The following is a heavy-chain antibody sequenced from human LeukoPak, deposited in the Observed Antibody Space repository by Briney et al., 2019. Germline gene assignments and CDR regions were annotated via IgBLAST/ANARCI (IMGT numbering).Heavy chain of an antibody. CDR3: FGSGSYYNYWFDP. J-gene: IGHJ5*02. CDR2: ISGSGGST. V-gene: IGHV3-23*01. CDR1: GFTFRSYA. Sequence: GGSLRLSCEASGFTFRSYAMTWVRQAPGKGLEWVSAISGSGGSTYYADSVKGRFTISRDNSKNTLYLQMNSLRAEDTAVYYCFGSGSYYNYWFDPWGQGTLVTVSS. D-gene: IGHD3-10*01.